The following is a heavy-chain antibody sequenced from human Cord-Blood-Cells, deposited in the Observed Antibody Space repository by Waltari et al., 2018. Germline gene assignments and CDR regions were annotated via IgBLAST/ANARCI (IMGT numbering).Heavy chain of an antibody. D-gene: IGHD6-13*01. V-gene: IGHV4-39*01. CDR2: IYYSGST. CDR3: ASITSAAGLWYFDL. CDR1: GGSISSSSYY. Sequence: QLQLQESGPGLVKPSETLSLTCTVSGGSISSSSYYWGWIRQPPGKGLEWIGSIYYSGSTYYNPSLKSRVTLSVDPSKNQFSLKLSSVTAADTAVYYCASITSAAGLWYFDLWGRGTLVTVSS. J-gene: IGHJ2*01.